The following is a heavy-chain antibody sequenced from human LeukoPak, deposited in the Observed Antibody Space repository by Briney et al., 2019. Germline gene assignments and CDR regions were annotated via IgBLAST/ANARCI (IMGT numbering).Heavy chain of an antibody. J-gene: IGHJ4*02. CDR1: GYSFTSYW. Sequence: GESLKISCETSGYSFTSYWIGWVRQMPGQGLEWMGIIYPGDSDNRYSPSFQGQVTISADKSISTAYLQWSSLKASDTAMYYCARHTIAAAATDYWGQGTLVTVSS. CDR2: IYPGDSDN. CDR3: ARHTIAAAATDY. V-gene: IGHV5-51*01. D-gene: IGHD6-13*01.